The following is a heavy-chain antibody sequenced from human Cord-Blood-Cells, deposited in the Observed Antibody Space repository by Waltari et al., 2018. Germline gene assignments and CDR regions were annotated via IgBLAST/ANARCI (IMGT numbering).Heavy chain of an antibody. D-gene: IGHD3-10*01. Sequence: QVQLVQSGAEVKQPGASVKVSCKVSGYTLTEYSMHWVRPAPGKGLEWMGGFKPEDGETIYAQKFQGRVTMTEDTSTDTAYMELSSLRSEDTAVYYCATGPTWLGDDAFDIWGQGTMVTVSS. CDR1: GYTLTEYS. CDR2: FKPEDGET. J-gene: IGHJ3*02. V-gene: IGHV1-24*01. CDR3: ATGPTWLGDDAFDI.